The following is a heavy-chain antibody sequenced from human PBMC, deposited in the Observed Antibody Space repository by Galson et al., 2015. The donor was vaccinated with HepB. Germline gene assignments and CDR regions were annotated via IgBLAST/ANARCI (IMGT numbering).Heavy chain of an antibody. J-gene: IGHJ5*02. CDR1: GFTFTSSA. D-gene: IGHD6-19*01. CDR2: INAGNGNT. V-gene: IGHV1-3*01. CDR3: AREDIAVAGTWANWFDP. Sequence: SVKVSCKASGFTFTSSAVQWVRQARGQRLEWIGWINAGNGNTKYSQKFQGRVTITRDASASTAYMELSSLRSEDTAVYYCAREDIAVAGTWANWFDPWGQGTLVTVSS.